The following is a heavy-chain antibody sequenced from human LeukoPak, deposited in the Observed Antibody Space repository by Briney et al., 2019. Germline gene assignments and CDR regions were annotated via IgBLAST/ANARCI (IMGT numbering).Heavy chain of an antibody. D-gene: IGHD6-13*01. Sequence: PGGSLRLSCAASGFTFSSYDMHWVRQATGKGLEWVSAIGTAGDTYYPGSVKGRFTISRENAKDSLYLQMNSLRVGDTAVYYCAKDSRSSSWYDFLDYWGQGTLVTVSS. J-gene: IGHJ4*02. CDR3: AKDSRSSSWYDFLDY. CDR1: GFTFSSYD. CDR2: IGTAGDT. V-gene: IGHV3-13*01.